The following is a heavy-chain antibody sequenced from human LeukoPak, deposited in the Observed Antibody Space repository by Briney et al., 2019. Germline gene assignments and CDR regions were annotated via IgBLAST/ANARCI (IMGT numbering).Heavy chain of an antibody. CDR3: ARASMVNWYFDF. Sequence: GGSLRLSCAASGFIVSSNYMSWVRQAPGKGLEWVSIIYSGGTTYYADSVKGRFTISRDNSKNTLYPQMNSLRAEDAAVYFCARASMVNWYFDFWGRGTLVTVSS. J-gene: IGHJ2*01. CDR2: IYSGGTT. V-gene: IGHV3-66*01. CDR1: GFIVSSNY. D-gene: IGHD3-10*01.